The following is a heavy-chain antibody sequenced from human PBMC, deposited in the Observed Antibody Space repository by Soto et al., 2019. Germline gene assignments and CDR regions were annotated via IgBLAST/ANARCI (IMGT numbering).Heavy chain of an antibody. CDR3: STRAYDTNGYYRFDP. J-gene: IGHJ5*01. V-gene: IGHV4-34*01. CDR1: GGSFSGHS. D-gene: IGHD3-22*01. Sequence: QVQLQQWGAGLLKPSETLSLTCAVYGGSFSGHSWTWIRQSPGKGLEWIGDINHSGRVNYSPSLKSRVTISLDTSKHQFSLTLSAVTAADTAMDYCSTRAYDTNGYYRFDPWGQGTLVTVSS. CDR2: INHSGRV.